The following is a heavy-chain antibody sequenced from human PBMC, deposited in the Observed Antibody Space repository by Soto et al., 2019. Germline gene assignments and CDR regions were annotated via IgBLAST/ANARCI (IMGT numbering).Heavy chain of an antibody. J-gene: IGHJ6*03. CDR2: IYYSGSI. V-gene: IGHV4-59*08. Sequence: PSETLSLTCSVSGGSISTYYWNWIRQPPGKGLEWIGFIYYSGSINYNPSLKSRATISVDTSKSQFSLQLGSVTAADTAVYYCARLLLSVATSGDYSYYLDVRGRRTTVPVSS. CDR1: GGSISTYY. CDR3: ARLLLSVATSGDYSYYLDV. D-gene: IGHD5-12*01.